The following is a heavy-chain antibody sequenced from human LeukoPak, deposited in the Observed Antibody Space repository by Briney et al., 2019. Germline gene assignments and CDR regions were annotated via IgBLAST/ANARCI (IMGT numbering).Heavy chain of an antibody. J-gene: IGHJ4*02. Sequence: SETLSLTCTVSRGSTSSYYWSWIRRPAGKGLEWIGRINTSGSTNYSPSFKSRVTMSVETSKNQFSLKLSSVTAADTALYYCARATLGTYYYFDSWGRGTLVTVSS. D-gene: IGHD3-10*01. CDR1: RGSTSSYY. CDR3: ARATLGTYYYFDS. CDR2: INTSGST. V-gene: IGHV4-4*07.